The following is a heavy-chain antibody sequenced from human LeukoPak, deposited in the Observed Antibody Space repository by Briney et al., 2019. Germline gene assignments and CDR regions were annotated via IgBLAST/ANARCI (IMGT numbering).Heavy chain of an antibody. Sequence: GGSLRLSCTASGFRFDSHWMSWVRQAPRKGLEWVATIKLDGSEKYYVDSVKGRFTISRDDAKNSLYLQMYSLRAEDTAVYYCARDDRVALGLPAPDYWGQGTLVTVSS. CDR3: ARDDRVALGLPAPDY. D-gene: IGHD6-13*01. V-gene: IGHV3-7*01. J-gene: IGHJ4*02. CDR2: IKLDGSEK. CDR1: GFRFDSHW.